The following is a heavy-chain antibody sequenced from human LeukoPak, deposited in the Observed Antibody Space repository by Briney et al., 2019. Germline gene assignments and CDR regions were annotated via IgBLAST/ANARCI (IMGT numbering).Heavy chain of an antibody. Sequence: GGSLRLSCAASGFTFSGYGMHWVRQAPGKGLEWVAVMWYDGSNKYYADSVKGRFTISRDNSKNTLYLPMNSLRAEDTAVYYCARDTLTGTGAPGGYWGQGTLVTVSS. J-gene: IGHJ4*02. V-gene: IGHV3-33*01. CDR3: ARDTLTGTGAPGGY. D-gene: IGHD1-7*01. CDR2: MWYDGSNK. CDR1: GFTFSGYG.